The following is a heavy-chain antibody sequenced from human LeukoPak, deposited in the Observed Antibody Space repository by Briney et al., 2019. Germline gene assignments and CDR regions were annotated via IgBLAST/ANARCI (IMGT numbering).Heavy chain of an antibody. D-gene: IGHD3-9*01. J-gene: IGHJ4*02. CDR2: IPYDGSNT. CDR3: ATDSGYYDILTGYPHHYFDY. V-gene: IGHV3-30*04. CDR1: GFTFNNYA. Sequence: GGSLRLPCAASGFTFNNYAMHWVRQAPGKGLEWVAVIPYDGSNTYYADSVKGRFTISRDNAKNSLYLQMNSLRAEDTAVYYCATDSGYYDILTGYPHHYFDYCGEGTLGTGSS.